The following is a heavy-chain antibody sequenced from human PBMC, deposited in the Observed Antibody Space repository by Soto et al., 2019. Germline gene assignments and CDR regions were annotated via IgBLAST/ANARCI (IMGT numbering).Heavy chain of an antibody. CDR3: ARGGKGGSPFYGMDV. Sequence: AEALKISCKASGYSFTNYWNGWVRQMPGKGLEWMGLINPGDSDTRYSPSFEGHVTISLDKSINTAYLHLSSLKASDTAIYYCARGGKGGSPFYGMDVWGQGTAVTVSS. CDR2: INPGDSDT. CDR1: GYSFTNYW. J-gene: IGHJ6*02. D-gene: IGHD1-26*01. V-gene: IGHV5-51*01.